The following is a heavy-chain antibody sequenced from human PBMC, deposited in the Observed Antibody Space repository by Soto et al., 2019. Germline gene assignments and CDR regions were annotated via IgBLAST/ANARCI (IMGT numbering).Heavy chain of an antibody. CDR3: AKNGQPPYYYYGLDV. V-gene: IGHV1-18*01. CDR1: GYTFSRYG. CDR2: ISGYNGDT. Sequence: QGQLVQSGGEVKKPGASVKVSCKASGYTFSRYGISWVRQAPGQGLEWMGWISGYNGDTNYAQKFQGRVTMTIDTSTTTAYMERRGLTSDDTAIYYCAKNGQPPYYYYGLDVWVQGTTVTVSS. D-gene: IGHD2-8*01. J-gene: IGHJ6*02.